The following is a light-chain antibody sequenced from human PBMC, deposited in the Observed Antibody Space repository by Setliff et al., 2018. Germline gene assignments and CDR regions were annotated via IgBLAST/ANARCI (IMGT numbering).Light chain of an antibody. CDR3: QSYDSSLGDMV. CDR1: SSNIGAGYD. Sequence: QSVLTQPPSVSGAPGQRVTIPCTGSSSNIGAGYDVHWYQHLPGTAPKLLIYGNSNRPSGVPDRFSGSKSGTSASLAITGLQAEDEADYYCQSYDSSLGDMVFGGGTKVTVL. V-gene: IGLV1-40*01. J-gene: IGLJ2*01. CDR2: GNS.